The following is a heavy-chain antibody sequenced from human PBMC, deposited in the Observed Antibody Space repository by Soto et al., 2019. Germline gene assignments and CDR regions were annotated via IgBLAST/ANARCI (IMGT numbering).Heavy chain of an antibody. J-gene: IGHJ4*02. CDR3: AREALDTAMDQTYFDY. CDR2: IIPILGIA. V-gene: IGHV1-69*08. D-gene: IGHD5-18*01. Sequence: QVQLVQSGAEVKKPGSSVKVSCKASGGTFSSYTISWVRQAPGQGLEWMGRIIPILGIANYAQKFQGRVTITAENSTSTAYMELSSLRSEDTAVYYCAREALDTAMDQTYFDYWGQGTLVPVSS. CDR1: GGTFSSYT.